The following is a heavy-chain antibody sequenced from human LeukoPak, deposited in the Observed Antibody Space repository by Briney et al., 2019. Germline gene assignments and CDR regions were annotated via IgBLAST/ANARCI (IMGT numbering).Heavy chain of an antibody. CDR3: AKTDDSSGYYLDY. D-gene: IGHD3-22*01. Sequence: GGSLRLSCAASGFTFSSYGMHWVRQAPGKGLEWVAFIRYDGSNKYYADSVKARFTISRDNSKNTLYMQMNSLRAEDTAVYYCAKTDDSSGYYLDYWGQGTLVTVSS. V-gene: IGHV3-30*02. CDR1: GFTFSSYG. CDR2: IRYDGSNK. J-gene: IGHJ4*02.